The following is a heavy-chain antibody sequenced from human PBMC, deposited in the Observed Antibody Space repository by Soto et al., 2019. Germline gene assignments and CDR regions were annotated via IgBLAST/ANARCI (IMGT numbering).Heavy chain of an antibody. CDR1: GFTFSSYA. CDR3: ARGRLTTVTTPIDY. V-gene: IGHV3-30-3*01. D-gene: IGHD4-17*01. CDR2: ISYDGSNK. J-gene: IGHJ4*02. Sequence: QVQLVESGGGVVQPGRSLRLSCADSGFTFSSYAMHWVRQAPGKGLEWVAVISYDGSNKYYADSVKGRFTISRDNSKNTLYLQMNSLRAEDTAAYYCARGRLTTVTTPIDYWGQGTLVTVSS.